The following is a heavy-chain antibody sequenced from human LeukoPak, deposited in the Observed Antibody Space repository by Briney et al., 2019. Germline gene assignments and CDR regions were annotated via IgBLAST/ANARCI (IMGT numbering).Heavy chain of an antibody. D-gene: IGHD3/OR15-3a*01. J-gene: IGHJ4*02. CDR2: IYYTGNT. CDR1: GGSISSSNSY. CDR3: ARQTGSGLFTLP. V-gene: IGHV4-39*01. Sequence: SETLSLTCTVSGGSISSSNSYWGWIRQPPGKGLEWIGSIYYTGNTYYNASLKSRVTTSIDTSKNQISLRLTSVTATDTAMYYCARQTGSGLFTLPGGQGTLVTVSS.